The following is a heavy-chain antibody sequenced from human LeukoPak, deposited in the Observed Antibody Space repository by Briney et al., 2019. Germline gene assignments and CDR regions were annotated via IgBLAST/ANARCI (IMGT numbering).Heavy chain of an antibody. CDR2: ISYDGSNK. CDR3: AKGRSSGWYPTLDY. D-gene: IGHD6-19*01. CDR1: GFTFSSYG. V-gene: IGHV3-30*18. J-gene: IGHJ4*02. Sequence: GGSLRLSCAASGFTFSSYGMHWVRQAPGKGLEWVAVISYDGSNKYYADSVKGRFTISRDNSKNTLYLQMNSLRAEDTAVYYCAKGRSSGWYPTLDYWGQGTLVTVSS.